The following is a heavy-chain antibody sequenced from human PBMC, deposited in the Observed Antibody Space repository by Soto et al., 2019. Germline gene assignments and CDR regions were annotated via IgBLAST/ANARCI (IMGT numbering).Heavy chain of an antibody. CDR1: GGTFSSYA. CDR3: ATTPLGYDSSGPNAFDI. J-gene: IGHJ3*02. V-gene: IGHV1-69*06. CDR2: IIPIFGTA. D-gene: IGHD3-22*01. Sequence: GGAVKVSCNASGGTFSSYAISWVRHAPGQGLEWMGGIIPIFGTANYAQKLQGRVTITADKSTSTEYMELSRLRSEDTAVHYCATTPLGYDSSGPNAFDIWGQGTMVPVSS.